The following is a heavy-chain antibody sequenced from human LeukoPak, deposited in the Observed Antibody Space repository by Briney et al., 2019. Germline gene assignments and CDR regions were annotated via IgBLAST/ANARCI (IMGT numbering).Heavy chain of an antibody. D-gene: IGHD2-8*01. Sequence: PGGSLRLSCAASGFTFSNYAMNWVRQAPGRGLEWVSGFSGSGGTTYYAGSVKGRFTISRDNSKNTLYLQMNSLRVEDTAVYYCANGNRCTSPNCLGYYYFYMDVWGKGTTVTVSS. J-gene: IGHJ6*03. V-gene: IGHV3-23*01. CDR1: GFTFSNYA. CDR3: ANGNRCTSPNCLGYYYFYMDV. CDR2: FSGSGGTT.